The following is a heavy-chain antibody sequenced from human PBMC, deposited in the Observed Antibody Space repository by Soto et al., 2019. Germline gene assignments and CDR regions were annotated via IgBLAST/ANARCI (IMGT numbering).Heavy chain of an antibody. CDR1: GFTFSGFG. V-gene: IGHV3-30*03. J-gene: IGHJ5*02. CDR2: ISYDGTNE. Sequence: QEELVESGGGVVQPGRSLRLSCAASGFTFSGFGMHWVRQAPGKGLEWVAVISYDGTNEIYADSVKGRFSVSRDNSKNIVYLQMNSLRDEDTAMYYCARWGKRVGESSPPSDLWGQGTLVTVSS. D-gene: IGHD3-10*01. CDR3: ARWGKRVGESSPPSDL.